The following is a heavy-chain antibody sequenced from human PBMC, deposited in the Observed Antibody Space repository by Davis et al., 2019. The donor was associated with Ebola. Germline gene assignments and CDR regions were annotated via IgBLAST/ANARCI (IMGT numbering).Heavy chain of an antibody. J-gene: IGHJ6*02. CDR1: GFSLSTSGMC. V-gene: IGHV2-70*11. CDR3: ARTPAVAGQWYYYYGMDV. Sequence: SGPTLVKPTQTLTLTCTFSGFSLSTSGMCVSWIRQPPGKALEWLARIDWDDDKYYSTSLKTRLTISKDTSKNQVVLTMTNMDPVDTATYYCARTPAVAGQWYYYYGMDVWGQGTTVTVSS. D-gene: IGHD6-19*01. CDR2: IDWDDDK.